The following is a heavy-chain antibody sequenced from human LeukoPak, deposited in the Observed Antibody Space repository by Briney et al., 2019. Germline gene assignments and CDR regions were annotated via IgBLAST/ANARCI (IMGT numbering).Heavy chain of an antibody. CDR1: GFTFSGSA. J-gene: IGHJ4*02. CDR3: TRHVAGPDY. CDR2: IRSNANSYAT. D-gene: IGHD2-15*01. V-gene: IGHV3-73*01. Sequence: GXXLRLSCAASGFTFSGSAMQWVRQASGKGLEWVGRIRSNANSYATAYAESVKGSWTNSRDDSKNTAYLQMNSLKTEDTAVYYCTRHVAGPDYWSQGTLVTVSS.